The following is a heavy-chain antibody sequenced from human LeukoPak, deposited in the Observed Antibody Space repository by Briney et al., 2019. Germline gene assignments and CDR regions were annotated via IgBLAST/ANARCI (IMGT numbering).Heavy chain of an antibody. CDR2: INTDGDYT. Sequence: GGSLRLSCAASGFIFGNYWMHWVRHAPGKGLMWPSRINTDGDYTDYADSVRGRFTISRDNARNTLDLQMKSLRAEDTAVYYCVRRQGLGHSDRWGQGTLVIVSS. CDR1: GFIFGNYW. D-gene: IGHD6-19*01. V-gene: IGHV3-74*01. CDR3: VRRQGLGHSDR. J-gene: IGHJ5*02.